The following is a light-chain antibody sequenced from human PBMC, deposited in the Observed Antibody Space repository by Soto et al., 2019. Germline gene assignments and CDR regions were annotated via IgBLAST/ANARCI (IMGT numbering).Light chain of an antibody. CDR3: GSWDSSLSAYV. J-gene: IGLJ1*01. CDR1: SSNIVGNS. V-gene: IGLV1-51*01. CDR2: EDN. Sequence: QSVLTQPPSVSVATGQKVTISCSGSSSNIVGNSVSWYKQLLGTATKSLIYEDNKRLAASPALFSGSKPGTTATLGITGFQTGYEADYYCGSWDSSLSAYVFGTGTRSPS.